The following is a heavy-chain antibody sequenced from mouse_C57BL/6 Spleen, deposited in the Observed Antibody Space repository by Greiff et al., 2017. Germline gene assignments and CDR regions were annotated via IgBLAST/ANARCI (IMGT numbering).Heavy chain of an antibody. CDR3: ARTAHAPYSMDY. D-gene: IGHD3-2*02. Sequence: QVQLQQPGAELVMPGASVKLSCKASGYTFTSYWMHWVKQRPGQGLEWIGEIDPSDSYTNYNQKFKGKATLTVDKSSSTAYMQLSSLTSEDSAVYYCARTAHAPYSMDYWGQGTSVTVSS. CDR1: GYTFTSYW. J-gene: IGHJ4*01. CDR2: IDPSDSYT. V-gene: IGHV1-69*01.